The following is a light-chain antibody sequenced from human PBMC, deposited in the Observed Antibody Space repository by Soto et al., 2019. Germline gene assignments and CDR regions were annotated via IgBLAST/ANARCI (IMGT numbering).Light chain of an antibody. CDR3: QQYDTWPLA. CDR2: SAS. Sequence: EIVMTQSPSTLSVSPGERATLSCRASQSVRTNLAWYQLKPGQSPRLLIYSASTRATGIPARLSGSGSGTEFILTIRNLQSEDFAVYYCQQYDTWPLAFGQGTKLEIK. J-gene: IGKJ2*01. CDR1: QSVRTN. V-gene: IGKV3-15*01.